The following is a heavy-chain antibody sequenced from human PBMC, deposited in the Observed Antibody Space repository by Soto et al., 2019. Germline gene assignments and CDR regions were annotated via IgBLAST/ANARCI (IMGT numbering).Heavy chain of an antibody. V-gene: IGHV3-21*01. Sequence: GVSLRLSCAASVFPFSSYNMNWVRQAPGKGLEWVASISASSSIYYADSMKGRFTISRDNAKNSLYLHMNDLRAEDTAVYYCARDDGGYRYGRRQYHFDSWGQGTLVTVSS. CDR1: VFPFSSYN. CDR2: ISASSSI. D-gene: IGHD5-18*01. CDR3: ARDDGGYRYGRRQYHFDS. J-gene: IGHJ4*02.